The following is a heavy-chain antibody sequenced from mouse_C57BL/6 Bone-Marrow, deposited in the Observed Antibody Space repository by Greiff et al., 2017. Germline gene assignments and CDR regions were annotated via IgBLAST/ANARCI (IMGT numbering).Heavy chain of an antibody. Sequence: QVQLQQPRAELVMPGASVKLSCKASGYTFTSYWMHWVKQRPGQGLEWIGELDPSDSYTNYNQTFQGKSTLTVDKSSSTAYMQLSSLTSEDSSVYYCALYDYDEAWFAYWGQGTLVTVSA. CDR3: ALYDYDEAWFAY. CDR2: LDPSDSYT. V-gene: IGHV1-69*01. D-gene: IGHD2-4*01. J-gene: IGHJ3*01. CDR1: GYTFTSYW.